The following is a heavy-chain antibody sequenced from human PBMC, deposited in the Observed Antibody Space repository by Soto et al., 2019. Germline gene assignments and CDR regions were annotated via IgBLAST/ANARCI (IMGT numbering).Heavy chain of an antibody. CDR3: ARQRTRDEAGDNSHTMDV. J-gene: IGHJ6*02. D-gene: IGHD2-21*01. CDR2: ISYDGGKR. Sequence: PGGSLRLSCAAPGFTFTNYDMHWVRQAPGKGLEWVAVISYDGGKRYYADSVKGRIIISRDNSKNTLYLQMNSLRADDTAVYYCARQRTRDEAGDNSHTMDVWGQGTTVTVYS. V-gene: IGHV3-30-3*01. CDR1: GFTFTNYD.